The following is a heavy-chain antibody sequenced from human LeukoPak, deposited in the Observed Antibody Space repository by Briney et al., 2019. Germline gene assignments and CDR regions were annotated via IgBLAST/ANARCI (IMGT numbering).Heavy chain of an antibody. CDR3: ERGGGYFNY. V-gene: IGHV1-2*02. Sequence: ASVKVSCKASGYTFTGYYMHWVRQAPGQGLEWMGWINPNSGGTNYAQKFQGRVTMTRDTSISTAYMELSRLSSVTAADTAVYYCERGGGYFNYWGQGTLVTVSS. CDR2: INPNSGGT. D-gene: IGHD3-16*01. J-gene: IGHJ4*02. CDR1: GYTFTGYY.